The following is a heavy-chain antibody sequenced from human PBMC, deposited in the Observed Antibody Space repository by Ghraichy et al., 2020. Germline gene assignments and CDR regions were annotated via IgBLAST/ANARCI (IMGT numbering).Heavy chain of an antibody. CDR2: ISSSGTTI. J-gene: IGHJ6*02. Sequence: LSLTCAASGFTFDTYEMKWVRQAPGKGLERISYISSSGTTIYYADPVKGRFTISRDNAKNSLFLQMNSLRVEDTAVYYCARARGIQLWPIYGMDVWGQGTTVTVSS. D-gene: IGHD5-18*01. CDR1: GFTFDTYE. CDR3: ARARGIQLWPIYGMDV. V-gene: IGHV3-48*03.